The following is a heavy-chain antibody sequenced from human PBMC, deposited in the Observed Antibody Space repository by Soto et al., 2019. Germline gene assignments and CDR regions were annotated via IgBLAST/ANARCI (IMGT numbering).Heavy chain of an antibody. D-gene: IGHD1-7*01. CDR1: GFTFNRYG. CDR3: VKLRMELLYREC. CDR2: ISASGDNT. V-gene: IGHV3-23*01. J-gene: IGHJ4*02. Sequence: RRLSFAASGFTFNRYGMSWVRQAPGKGLEWVSAISASGDNTYYADSVKGRFTISRDSSNNTLYLQMNSLRADDTALYYCVKLRMELLYRECWGMGDMVNDSA.